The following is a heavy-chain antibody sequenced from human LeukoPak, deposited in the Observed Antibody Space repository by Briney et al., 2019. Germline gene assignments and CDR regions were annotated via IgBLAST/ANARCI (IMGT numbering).Heavy chain of an antibody. D-gene: IGHD3-3*01. CDR1: GSTFTNAW. CDR2: VKGKSDGGTI. Sequence: PGGFLRLSCAASGSTFTNAWMSWVRQAPGKGLEWVGRVKGKSDGGTIDYAAPVKGRFTISRDDSKTMVSLQMNSLESGDTAVYYCTTDRAISGLPIFGYWGQGTPVTVSS. V-gene: IGHV3-15*01. J-gene: IGHJ4*02. CDR3: TTDRAISGLPIFGY.